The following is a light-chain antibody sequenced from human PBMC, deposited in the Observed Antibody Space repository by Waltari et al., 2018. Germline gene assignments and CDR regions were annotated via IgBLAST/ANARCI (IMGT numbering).Light chain of an antibody. CDR1: QGVFDKSRDRYY. Sequence: DIVLTQSPDSLAVSLGETATLNCRSSQGVFDKSRDRYYLAWYHQKPGQSPQLLIYFASTRQSGVPDRFSGSGAETDFSLTINGLQAEDVAVYYCQHFFATSSSGAGPKVEIK. CDR2: FAS. J-gene: IGKJ3*01. V-gene: IGKV4-1*01. CDR3: QHFFATSS.